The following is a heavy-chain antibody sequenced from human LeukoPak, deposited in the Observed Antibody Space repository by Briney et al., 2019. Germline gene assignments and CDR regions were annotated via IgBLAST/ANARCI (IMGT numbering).Heavy chain of an antibody. CDR1: GFTFSSYG. CDR3: AKEGPSVLDAFDI. Sequence: GGSLRLSCAASGFTFSSYGMHWVRQAPGKGLEWVAVIWYDGSNKYYADSVKGRFTISRDNSKNTLYLQMNSLRAEDTAVYYCAKEGPSVLDAFDIWGQGTMVTVSS. J-gene: IGHJ3*02. D-gene: IGHD2-21*01. CDR2: IWYDGSNK. V-gene: IGHV3-33*06.